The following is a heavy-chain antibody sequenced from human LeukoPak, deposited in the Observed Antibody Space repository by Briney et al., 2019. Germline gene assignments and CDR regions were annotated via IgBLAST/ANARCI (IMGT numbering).Heavy chain of an antibody. CDR2: IYHSGST. CDR1: GYSISSGYY. V-gene: IGHV4-38-2*02. CDR3: ARDRNWFDP. J-gene: IGHJ5*02. Sequence: SETLSLTCTVSGYSISSGYYWGWIRQPPGKGLEWIGSIYHSGSTYYNPSLKGRVTISVDTSKNQFSLKLSSVTAADTAVYYCARDRNWFDPWGQGTLVTVSS.